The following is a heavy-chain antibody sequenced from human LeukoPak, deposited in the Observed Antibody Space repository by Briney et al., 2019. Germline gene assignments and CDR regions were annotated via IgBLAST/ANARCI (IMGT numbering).Heavy chain of an antibody. Sequence: SETLSLTCAVYGGSFSGYYWSWIRQPPGKGLEWIGEINHSGSTNYNPSLKSRVTISVDTSKNQFSLKLSSVTAADTAVYYCARVKVVIAYYYYMDVWGKGTTVTISS. CDR1: GGSFSGYY. J-gene: IGHJ6*03. CDR2: INHSGST. D-gene: IGHD3-22*01. V-gene: IGHV4-34*01. CDR3: ARVKVVIAYYYYMDV.